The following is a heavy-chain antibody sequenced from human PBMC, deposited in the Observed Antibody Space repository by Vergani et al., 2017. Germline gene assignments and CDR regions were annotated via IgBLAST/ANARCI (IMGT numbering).Heavy chain of an antibody. J-gene: IGHJ5*02. CDR2: INPNSGGT. V-gene: IGHV1-2*02. Sequence: QVQLVQSGAEVKKPGASVKVSCKASGYTFTGYYMHWVRQAPGQGLELMGWINPNSGGTNYAQKFQGGVTMTRDTSISTAYMELSRLRSDDTAVYYCAREYSVNSSSAFDPWGQGTMVTVSS. CDR1: GYTFTGYY. CDR3: AREYSVNSSSAFDP. D-gene: IGHD6-6*01.